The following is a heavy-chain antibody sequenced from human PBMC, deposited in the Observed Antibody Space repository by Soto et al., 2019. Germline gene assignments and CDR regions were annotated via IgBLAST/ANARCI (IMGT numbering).Heavy chain of an antibody. J-gene: IGHJ5*02. CDR3: ARDQGYWFDP. CDR1: GGSISSYY. CDR2: IYYSGST. V-gene: IGHV4-59*01. Sequence: ASETLSLTCTVSGGSISSYYWSWIRQPPGKGLEWIGYIYYSGSTNYNPSLKSRVTISVDTSKNQFSLKLSSVTAADTAVYYCARDQGYWFDPGAREPWSPSPQ.